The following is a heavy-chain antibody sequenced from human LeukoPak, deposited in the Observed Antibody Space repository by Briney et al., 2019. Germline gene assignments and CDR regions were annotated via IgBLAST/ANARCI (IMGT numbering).Heavy chain of an antibody. Sequence: ASGKLSCKASGYIFTSYFMHWGRQAPGQGLEWWGLINPSGGITRYAQKFPGRVTMTRDMSTSTVYMELSSLRSEDTAVYYCARALPHRRLMDTTMEQHWFDPWGQGTLVTVSS. J-gene: IGHJ5*02. V-gene: IGHV1-46*01. CDR2: INPSGGIT. CDR1: GYIFTSYF. CDR3: ARALPHRRLMDTTMEQHWFDP. D-gene: IGHD5-18*01.